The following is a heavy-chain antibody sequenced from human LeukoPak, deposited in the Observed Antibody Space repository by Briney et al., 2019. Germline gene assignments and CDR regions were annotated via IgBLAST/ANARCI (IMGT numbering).Heavy chain of an antibody. CDR1: GYTFTSYG. V-gene: IGHV1-18*01. CDR3: AVNTYGSGSYLNDY. D-gene: IGHD3-10*01. J-gene: IGHJ4*02. CDR2: ISAYNGNT. Sequence: GASVKVSCKASGYTFTSYGISWVRQAPGQGLEWMGWISAYNGNTNYAQKLQGRVTMTTDTSTSTAYMELRSLRSDDTAVYYCAVNTYGSGSYLNDYWGQGTLVTVSS.